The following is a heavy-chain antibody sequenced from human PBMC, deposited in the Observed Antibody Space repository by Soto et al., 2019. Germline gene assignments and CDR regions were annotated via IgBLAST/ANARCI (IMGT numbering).Heavy chain of an antibody. D-gene: IGHD6-19*01. Sequence: TGGSLRLSCAASGFTFSSYDMHWVRQATGKGLEWVSAIGTAGDTYYPGSVKGRFTISRDNSKNTLYLQMNSLRAEDTAVYYCAKDPRIGIAVAGVFDYWGQGTLVTVSS. CDR1: GFTFSSYD. CDR3: AKDPRIGIAVAGVFDY. V-gene: IGHV3-13*04. J-gene: IGHJ4*02. CDR2: IGTAGDT.